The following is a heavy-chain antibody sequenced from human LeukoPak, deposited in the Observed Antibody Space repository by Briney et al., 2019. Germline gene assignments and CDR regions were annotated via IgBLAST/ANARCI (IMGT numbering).Heavy chain of an antibody. CDR1: GFTFDDYA. CDR3: ARVVVPAATDY. V-gene: IGHV3-9*01. D-gene: IGHD2-2*01. CDR2: ISWNSGSI. J-gene: IGHJ4*02. Sequence: PGRSLRLSCAASGFTFDDYAMHWVRQAPGKGLEWVSGISWNSGSIGYADSVKGRFTISRDNAKNSLYLQMYSLRAEDTAVYYCARVVVPAATDYWGQGTLVTVSS.